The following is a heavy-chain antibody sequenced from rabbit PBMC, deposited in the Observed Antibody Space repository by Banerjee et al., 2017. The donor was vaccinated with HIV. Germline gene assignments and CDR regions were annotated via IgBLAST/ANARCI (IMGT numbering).Heavy chain of an antibody. Sequence: QSLEESGGDLVKPGASLTLTCTASGFSLSSSYNMCWVRQAPGKGLEWIACISAGSDYTWYANWAKGRFTISKTSSTTVTLQMTSLTAADTATYFCARGDGAYAGYDGLWGPGTL. D-gene: IGHD7-1*01. CDR1: GFSLSSSYN. CDR2: ISAGSDYT. J-gene: IGHJ4*01. CDR3: ARGDGAYAGYDGL. V-gene: IGHV1S40*01.